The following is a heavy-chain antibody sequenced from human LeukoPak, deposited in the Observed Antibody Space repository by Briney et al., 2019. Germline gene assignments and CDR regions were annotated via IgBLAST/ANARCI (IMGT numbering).Heavy chain of an antibody. D-gene: IGHD1-1*01. CDR2: INPNSGGT. CDR1: GYTFTGYY. V-gene: IGHV1-2*02. J-gene: IGHJ6*03. CDR3: ARDIATGTTGRPPFYYMDV. Sequence: ASVKVSCKASGYTFTGYYMHWVRQAPGQGLEWMGWINPNSGGTNYAQKFQGRVTMTRDTSISTAYMELSRLRSDDTAVYYCARDIATGTTGRPPFYYMDVWGKGTTVTVSS.